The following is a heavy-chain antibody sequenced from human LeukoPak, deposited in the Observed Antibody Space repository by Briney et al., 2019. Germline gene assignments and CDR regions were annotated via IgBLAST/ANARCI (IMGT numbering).Heavy chain of an antibody. J-gene: IGHJ3*01. D-gene: IGHD2-15*01. CDR3: SKLGYCSGGSCYPIDALDF. Sequence: GESLKISLQGSGYLFTTYWIGWVRPMPGEGLEWMGIIYPDDSDTRYNPSFQGQVTISADKSITPAYLQWSRLKASDTAMYYCSKLGYCSGGSCYPIDALDFWGQGTMVTVAS. V-gene: IGHV5-51*01. CDR2: IYPDDSDT. CDR1: GYLFTTYW.